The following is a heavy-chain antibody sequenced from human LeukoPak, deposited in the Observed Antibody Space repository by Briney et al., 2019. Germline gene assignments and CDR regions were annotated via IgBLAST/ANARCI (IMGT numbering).Heavy chain of an antibody. CDR3: ARAQYYGSGSYRDWFDP. CDR2: ISSSSSYI. V-gene: IGHV3-21*01. CDR1: GFTFSSYS. Sequence: GGSLRLSCAASGFTFSSYSMNWVRQAPGKGLEWVSSISSSSSYIYYADSVKGRFTISRGNAKNSLYLQMNSLRAEDTAVYYCARAQYYGSGSYRDWFDPWGQGTLVTVSS. D-gene: IGHD3-10*01. J-gene: IGHJ5*02.